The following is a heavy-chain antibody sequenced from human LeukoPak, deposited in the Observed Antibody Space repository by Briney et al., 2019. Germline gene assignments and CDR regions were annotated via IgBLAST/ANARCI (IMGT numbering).Heavy chain of an antibody. CDR3: AKDQTYYYDSSGYYPNDAFDI. D-gene: IGHD3-22*01. V-gene: IGHV4-31*03. J-gene: IGHJ3*02. Sequence: PSETLSLTCTVSGGSISSGGYYWSWIRQHPGKGLEWIGYIYYSGSTYYNPSLKSRVTISVDTSKNQFSLKLSSVTAADTAVYYCAKDQTYYYDSSGYYPNDAFDIWGQGTMVTVSS. CDR1: GGSISSGGYY. CDR2: IYYSGST.